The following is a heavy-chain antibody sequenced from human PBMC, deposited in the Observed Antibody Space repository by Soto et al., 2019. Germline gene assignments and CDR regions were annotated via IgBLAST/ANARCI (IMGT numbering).Heavy chain of an antibody. Sequence: RASVKVSCKASGYTFTGYYMHWVRQAPGQGLKWMGWINPNSGGTNYAQKFQGRVTMTRDTSISTAYMEMSRLRSDDTAVYYCARGLYYNYYGLDVWGQGTTVT. CDR1: GYTFTGYY. D-gene: IGHD3-10*01. CDR2: INPNSGGT. J-gene: IGHJ6*02. CDR3: ARGLYYNYYGLDV. V-gene: IGHV1-2*02.